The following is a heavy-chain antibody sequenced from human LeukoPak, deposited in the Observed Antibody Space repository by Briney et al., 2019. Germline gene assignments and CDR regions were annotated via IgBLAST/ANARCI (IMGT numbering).Heavy chain of an antibody. Sequence: ASVKVSCKASGYTFTGYCMHWVRQAPGQGLEWMGWVNPNSGGTNYAQKFQGRVTMTRDTSISTAYMELSRLRSDDTAVYYCATEYGDYSDGMDVWGQGTTVTVSS. V-gene: IGHV1-2*02. CDR1: GYTFTGYC. J-gene: IGHJ6*02. D-gene: IGHD4-17*01. CDR2: VNPNSGGT. CDR3: ATEYGDYSDGMDV.